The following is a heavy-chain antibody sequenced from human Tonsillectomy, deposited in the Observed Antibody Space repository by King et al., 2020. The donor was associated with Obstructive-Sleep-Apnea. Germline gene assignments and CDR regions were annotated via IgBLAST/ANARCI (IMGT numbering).Heavy chain of an antibody. D-gene: IGHD6-13*01. CDR3: AKGEWSSRSIDY. CDR2: ISWNERDK. V-gene: IGHV3-30*18. CDR1: GFSFSTRD. Sequence: VQLVESGGGVVQPGTSLILSCAASGFSFSTRDIHWVRQAPGKGLEWVALISWNERDKYYADSVKGRFTISRDNSKNTLYLEMNGLRAEDTAAYYCAKGEWSSRSIDYWGQGTLVTVSS. J-gene: IGHJ4*02.